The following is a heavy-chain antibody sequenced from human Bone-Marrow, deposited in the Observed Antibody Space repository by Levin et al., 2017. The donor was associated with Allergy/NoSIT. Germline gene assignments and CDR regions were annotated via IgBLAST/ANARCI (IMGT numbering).Heavy chain of an antibody. D-gene: IGHD2-15*01. CDR2: IYNSGST. CDR3: ARYCSGGSCYRVLPDAFDI. CDR1: GGSISSYY. V-gene: IGHV4-59*08. J-gene: IGHJ3*02. Sequence: SETLSLTCTVSGGSISSYYWSWIRQPPGKGLEWIGYIYNSGSTNYNPSLKSRVTISVDTSKNQFSLKLSSVTAADTAVYYCARYCSGGSCYRVLPDAFDIWGQGTMVTVSS.